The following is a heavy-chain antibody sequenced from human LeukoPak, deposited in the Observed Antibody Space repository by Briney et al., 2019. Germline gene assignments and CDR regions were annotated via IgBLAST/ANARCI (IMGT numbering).Heavy chain of an antibody. D-gene: IGHD5-18*01. V-gene: IGHV3-7*04. CDR1: GFTFSNFW. CDR2: IKRDGSEK. Sequence: PGGSLRLSCAASGFTFSNFWMNWVRLTPGKGLEWLANIKRDGSEKKYVDSVKGRFTISRDNARNSLYLQMNSLRAEDTAVYYCARNLCGDRYGCYDCWGKGTLVTVSS. CDR3: ARNLCGDRYGCYDC. J-gene: IGHJ4*02.